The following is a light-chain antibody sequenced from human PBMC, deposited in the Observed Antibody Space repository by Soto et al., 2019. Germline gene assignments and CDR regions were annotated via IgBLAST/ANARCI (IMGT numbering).Light chain of an antibody. CDR1: QGISSY. CDR2: AAS. V-gene: IGKV1-9*01. Sequence: DIQLTQPPSLLSASVGDIVTITCRASQGISSYLAWYQQKPGKAPKLLIYAASTLQSGDPSRFRGSGSGTEFTLTISSLQPGDFATYFCQHLDSYSTLGQGTRRE. J-gene: IGKJ5*01. CDR3: QHLDSYST.